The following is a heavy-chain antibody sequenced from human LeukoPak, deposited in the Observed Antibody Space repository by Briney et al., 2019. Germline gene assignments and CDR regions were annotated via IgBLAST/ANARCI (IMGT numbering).Heavy chain of an antibody. Sequence: GGSLRPSCPASGFTFSSYAMSWVRQAPGKGLEWVSAISGIVGSTYYADSVKGGFTISRDNSKNTLYLQMNSRRAEDTALYYCGKFSRGWYFFDCWGQGTLVTVSS. J-gene: IGHJ4*02. CDR1: GFTFSSYA. V-gene: IGHV3-23*01. CDR3: GKFSRGWYFFDC. D-gene: IGHD6-19*01. CDR2: ISGIVGST.